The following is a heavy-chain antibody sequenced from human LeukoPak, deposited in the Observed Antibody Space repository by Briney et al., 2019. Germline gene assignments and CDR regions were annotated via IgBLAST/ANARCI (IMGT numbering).Heavy chain of an antibody. Sequence: ASMKVSCKASGYTVTSHYIHWVRQAPGQGLEWMGIINPNSGSTDQTQKFQGRVTLTRDTSTSTLYMELSSLRSEDTAMYYCARSDYYGAGSFDYWGQGTLVTVSS. J-gene: IGHJ4*02. V-gene: IGHV1-46*01. D-gene: IGHD3-10*01. CDR1: GYTVTSHY. CDR3: ARSDYYGAGSFDY. CDR2: INPNSGST.